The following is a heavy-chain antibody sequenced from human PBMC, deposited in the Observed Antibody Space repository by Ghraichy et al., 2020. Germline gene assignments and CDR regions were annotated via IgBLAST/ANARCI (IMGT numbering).Heavy chain of an antibody. CDR1: GGSISNDNYY. Sequence: SETLSLTCSVSGGSISNDNYYWGWIRQRPGEGLEWMGNIHYSGGTNFNPSLQSRITMSVDSSKSQFSLRLNSVTAADTAVYYCARILVTTPSKWGQGTLVTVSS. CDR2: IHYSGGT. J-gene: IGHJ4*02. V-gene: IGHV4-39*01. CDR3: ARILVTTPSK. D-gene: IGHD2-21*02.